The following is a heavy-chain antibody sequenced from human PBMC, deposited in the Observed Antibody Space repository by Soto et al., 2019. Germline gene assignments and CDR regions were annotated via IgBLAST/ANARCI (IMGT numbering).Heavy chain of an antibody. CDR2: IYPGDSDT. D-gene: IGHD1-20*01. CDR3: VRHRNAWYTVDY. Sequence: GESLKISCKGSGYSFTSHWVGWVRQMPGKGLEWMGIIYPGDSDTRYSPSFEGQVTVSADKSISTAYLQWSSLKASDTAMYYCVRHRNAWYTVDYWGQGTLVTSPQ. J-gene: IGHJ4*02. CDR1: GYSFTSHW. V-gene: IGHV5-51*01.